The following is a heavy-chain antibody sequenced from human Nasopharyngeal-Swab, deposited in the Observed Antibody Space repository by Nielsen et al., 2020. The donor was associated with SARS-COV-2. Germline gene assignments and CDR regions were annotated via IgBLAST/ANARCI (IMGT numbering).Heavy chain of an antibody. CDR3: TTLHRTGWF. CDR1: GFTFSNAW. V-gene: IGHV3-15*01. Sequence: GGSLRLSCAASGFTFSNAWMSWVRQAPGKGLEWVGRIKRKADGGTVEYATAVRGRFSISRDDSRNTLFLQMNRLKTEDTAVYYCTTLHRTGWFWGQGTLVTVSS. J-gene: IGHJ4*02. D-gene: IGHD6-19*01. CDR2: IKRKADGGTV.